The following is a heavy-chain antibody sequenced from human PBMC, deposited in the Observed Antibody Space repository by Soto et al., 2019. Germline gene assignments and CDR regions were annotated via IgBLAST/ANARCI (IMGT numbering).Heavy chain of an antibody. J-gene: IGHJ4*02. D-gene: IGHD6-13*01. Sequence: PGGSLRLSCVASGFTFSRHGLSWVRQAPGKGLEWVSTINPSGDSTFYADSVKGRFTISRDNSKNTAYLQMNSLSVGDTAVYLCAKVDVSTAGSFDYWGQGALVTVSS. CDR2: INPSGDST. V-gene: IGHV3-23*01. CDR3: AKVDVSTAGSFDY. CDR1: GFTFSRHG.